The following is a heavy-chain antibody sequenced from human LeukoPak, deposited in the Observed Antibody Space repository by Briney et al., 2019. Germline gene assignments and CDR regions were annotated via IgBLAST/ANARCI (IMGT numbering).Heavy chain of an antibody. V-gene: IGHV4-39*01. D-gene: IGHD1-26*01. CDR2: VYYNGNT. Sequence: SETLSLTCTVSGGSISSSGSYWAWIRQPPGKGLEWIASVYYNGNTYYNSSLKSRVTISVDTSKNQFSLNLRSVTAADTAVYYCARLLSPGWFDPWGQGTLVTVSS. CDR3: ARLLSPGWFDP. J-gene: IGHJ5*02. CDR1: GGSISSSGSY.